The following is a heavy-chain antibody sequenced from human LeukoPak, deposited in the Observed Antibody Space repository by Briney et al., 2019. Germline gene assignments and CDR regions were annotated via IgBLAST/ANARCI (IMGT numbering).Heavy chain of an antibody. V-gene: IGHV3-66*02. Sequence: GGSLRLSCTASTLTVSSNCMGWVRQAPGKGLEWVSLIYTAGNTYYADSVKGRFTISRDISKNTLYLEMNSLRTDDTAVYYCARVAVEGREFFQHWGQGTLVTVSS. D-gene: IGHD6-19*01. CDR3: ARVAVEGREFFQH. CDR1: TLTVSSNC. J-gene: IGHJ1*01. CDR2: IYTAGNT.